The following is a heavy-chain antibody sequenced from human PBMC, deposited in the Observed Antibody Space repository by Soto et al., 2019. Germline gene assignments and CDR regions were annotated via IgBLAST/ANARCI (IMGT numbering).Heavy chain of an antibody. CDR3: ARHFAYCSGGSCYSELDY. CDR1: GGSISNYY. V-gene: IGHV4-59*08. CDR2: IYYSGST. J-gene: IGHJ4*02. D-gene: IGHD2-15*01. Sequence: SETLSLTCTVSGGSISNYYWSWIRQPPGKGLEWIGYIYYSGSTNYNPSLKSRVTISVDTSKNQFSLKLSSVTAADTAVYYCARHFAYCSGGSCYSELDYWGQGTLVTVSS.